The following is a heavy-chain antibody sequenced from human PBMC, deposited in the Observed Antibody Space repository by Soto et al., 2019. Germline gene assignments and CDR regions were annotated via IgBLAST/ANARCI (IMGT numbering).Heavy chain of an antibody. CDR2: FDPEDGET. V-gene: IGHV1-24*01. J-gene: IGHJ4*02. CDR3: ARDKEQWQAHLYFGY. CDR1: GYTLTELS. D-gene: IGHD6-19*01. Sequence: ASVKVSCKVSGYTLTELSMHWVRQAPGKGLEWMGGFDPEDGETIYAQKFQGRVTMTEDTSTDTAYMELSSLRSEDTAVYYCARDKEQWQAHLYFGYWGQGTLVTVSS.